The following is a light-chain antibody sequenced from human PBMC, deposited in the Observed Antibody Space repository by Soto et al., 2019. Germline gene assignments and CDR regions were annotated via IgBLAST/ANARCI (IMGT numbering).Light chain of an antibody. CDR2: EVS. J-gene: IGLJ1*01. Sequence: QSALTQPRSVSGSPGQSVTISCTGTSSDVGGYNYVSWYQQHPGKAPKLMIYEVSNRPSGVSYRFSGSKSGNTASLTISGLQAEDEADYYCCSYTTSGTFVFGTGTKLTVL. CDR3: CSYTTSGTFV. V-gene: IGLV2-11*01. CDR1: SSDVGGYNY.